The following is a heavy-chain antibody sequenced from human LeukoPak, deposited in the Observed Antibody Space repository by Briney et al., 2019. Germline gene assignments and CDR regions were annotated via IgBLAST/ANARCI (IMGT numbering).Heavy chain of an antibody. D-gene: IGHD2-8*01. Sequence: GGSLRLSCAASGFTFSSYSMNWVRQAPGKGLEWVSSISSSSSYIYYADSVKGRFTISRDNAKNSLYLQMNSLRAEDTAVYYCARAVKVLMVYALGYWGQGTLVTASS. CDR1: GFTFSSYS. CDR2: ISSSSSYI. CDR3: ARAVKVLMVYALGY. J-gene: IGHJ4*02. V-gene: IGHV3-21*01.